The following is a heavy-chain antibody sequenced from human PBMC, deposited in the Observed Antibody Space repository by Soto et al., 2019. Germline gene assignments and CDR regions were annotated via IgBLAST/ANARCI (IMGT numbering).Heavy chain of an antibody. D-gene: IGHD3-10*01. CDR1: GYTFTNYG. V-gene: IGHV1-18*01. J-gene: IGHJ4*02. CDR2: ISAYNGNT. Sequence: QVQLVQSGAEVKKPGASVKVSCKASGYTFTNYGISWVRQAPGQGLEWMGCISAYNGNTNYAQKLQGRVTMTTDTSTRTAYMELRSLRSDDTAVYYCARVWFGEIVDYLYYWGQGTLVTVSS. CDR3: ARVWFGEIVDYLYY.